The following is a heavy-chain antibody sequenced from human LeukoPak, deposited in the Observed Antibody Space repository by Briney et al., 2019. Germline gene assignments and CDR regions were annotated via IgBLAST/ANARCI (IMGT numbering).Heavy chain of an antibody. CDR1: GFTFSDYA. J-gene: IGHJ4*02. CDR2: FKTNSGQV. CDR3: ARSVPDYTRFDY. V-gene: IGHV3-23*01. Sequence: GGSLRLSCVASGFTFSDYAMNWVRQAPGKGLEWVSTFKTNSGQVYYAESVRGRFTISRVNSKNTVYLEMSSLRAEDTALYFCARSVPDYTRFDYWGQGTLVTVSS. D-gene: IGHD4-11*01.